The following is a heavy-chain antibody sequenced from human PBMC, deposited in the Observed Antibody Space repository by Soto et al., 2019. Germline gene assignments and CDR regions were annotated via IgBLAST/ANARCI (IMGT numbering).Heavy chain of an antibody. D-gene: IGHD2-15*01. CDR2: INPSGGST. V-gene: IGHV1-46*04. Sequence: ASVKVSCKASGYTFTTYYMHWVRQAPGQGPEWMGIINPSGGSTSYAQKLQGRVTMTRDTSTRTVYMELSSLRSEDTAVYYCARGYCSGGSCSGPYGMDVWGQGTTVTVSS. CDR1: GYTFTTYY. CDR3: ARGYCSGGSCSGPYGMDV. J-gene: IGHJ6*02.